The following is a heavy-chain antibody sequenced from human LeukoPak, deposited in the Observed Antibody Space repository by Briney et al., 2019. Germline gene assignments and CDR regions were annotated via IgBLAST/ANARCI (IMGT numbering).Heavy chain of an antibody. CDR3: ARDIVATSSFDY. CDR1: DGSISSGSYF. D-gene: IGHD5-12*01. Sequence: SSETLSLTCTVSDGSISSGSYFWSWIRQPAGKGLEWIGRIHATGSTSYNPSLKSRVTISVDTSKNQFSLKLSSVTAADTAVYYCARDIVATSSFDYWGQGTLVTVSS. J-gene: IGHJ4*02. V-gene: IGHV4-61*02. CDR2: IHATGST.